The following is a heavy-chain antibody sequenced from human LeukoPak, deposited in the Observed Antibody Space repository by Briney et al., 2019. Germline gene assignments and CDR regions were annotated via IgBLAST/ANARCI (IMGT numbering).Heavy chain of an antibody. CDR1: GYTFTGYY. Sequence: ASVKVSCKASGYTFTGYYMHWVRQAPGQGLEWMGWINPNSGGTNYAQKFQGRVTMTRDTSISTAYMELSRLRSDDTAVYYCARIYCSSTSCYLSFDSWGQGTLVTVSS. J-gene: IGHJ4*02. D-gene: IGHD2-2*01. CDR3: ARIYCSSTSCYLSFDS. CDR2: INPNSGGT. V-gene: IGHV1-2*02.